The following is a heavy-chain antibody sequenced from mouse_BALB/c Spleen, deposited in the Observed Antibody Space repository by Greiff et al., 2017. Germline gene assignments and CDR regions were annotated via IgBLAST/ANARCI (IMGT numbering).Heavy chain of an antibody. D-gene: IGHD2-14*01. CDR2: INPYYGST. V-gene: IGHV1-39*01. Sequence: VQLKQTGPELVKPGASVKISCKASGYSFTDYIMLWVKQSHGKSLEWIGNINPYYGSTSYNLKFKGKATLTVDKSSSTAYMQLNSLTSEDSAVYYCARWYYRYDGGDYYAMDYWGQGTSVTVSS. J-gene: IGHJ4*01. CDR3: ARWYYRYDGGDYYAMDY. CDR1: GYSFTDYI.